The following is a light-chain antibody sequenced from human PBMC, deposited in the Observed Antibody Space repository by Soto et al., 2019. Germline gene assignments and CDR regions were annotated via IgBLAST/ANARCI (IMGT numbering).Light chain of an antibody. V-gene: IGKV3-11*01. CDR2: DAS. J-gene: IGKJ1*01. CDR1: QSVSNY. CDR3: QQRAYWPQT. Sequence: EIVMTQSPATLSVSPGERATLSCRASQSVSNYLAWYQQKPGQAHRXLIYDASNRATGIPAKFSGSASGTDLTITISSLEPEDCEVYYCQQRAYWPQTFGQGTKVDIK.